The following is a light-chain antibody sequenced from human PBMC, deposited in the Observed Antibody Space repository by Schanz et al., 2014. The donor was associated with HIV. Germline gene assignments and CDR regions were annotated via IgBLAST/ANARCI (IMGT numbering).Light chain of an antibody. CDR2: ANM. Sequence: QSVLTQPPSVSGTPGQRVTILCSGSSSNIGINTVNWYQHLPGTAPKLLMYANMERPSGVPDRFSGSKSGTSASLAISGLRSEDEADYYCAAWDDSLSGLYVFGTGTKLTVL. J-gene: IGLJ1*01. CDR1: SSNIGINT. V-gene: IGLV1-44*01. CDR3: AAWDDSLSGLYV.